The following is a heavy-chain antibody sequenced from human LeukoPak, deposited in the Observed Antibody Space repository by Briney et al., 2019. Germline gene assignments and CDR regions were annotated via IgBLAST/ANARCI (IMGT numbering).Heavy chain of an antibody. CDR3: ARRDIVVVPASILGAFDI. D-gene: IGHD2-2*02. CDR2: INWNGGST. Sequence: PGGSLRLSCAASGFTFNDYGMSWVRQAPGKGLEWVSGINWNGGSTVYADSVKGRFTISRDNAKNSLYLQMNSLRAEDTALYYCARRDIVVVPASILGAFDIWGQGTMVTVSS. V-gene: IGHV3-20*04. J-gene: IGHJ3*02. CDR1: GFTFNDYG.